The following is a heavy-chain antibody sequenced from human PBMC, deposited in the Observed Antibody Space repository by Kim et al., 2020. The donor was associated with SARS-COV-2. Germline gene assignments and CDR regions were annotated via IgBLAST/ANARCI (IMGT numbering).Heavy chain of an antibody. Sequence: AQKFQGRVTITADKSTSTAYMELSSLRSEDTAVYYCARDPSVLAAAGNDSWGQGTLVTVSS. CDR3: ARDPSVLAAAGNDS. V-gene: IGHV1-69*04. D-gene: IGHD6-13*01. J-gene: IGHJ5*02.